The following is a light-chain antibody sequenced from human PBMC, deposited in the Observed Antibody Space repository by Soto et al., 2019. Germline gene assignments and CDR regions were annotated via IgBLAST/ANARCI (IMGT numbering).Light chain of an antibody. V-gene: IGKV1-9*01. CDR2: AAS. CDR1: QGTSSY. CDR3: QQYNTYPWT. Sequence: DLQMTQSPSSLSASVGDRVTIXXRASQGTSSYLAWYQQKPGKAPKLXIYAASTLQSGVPSRFSGSGSGTDFTLTISRLHPDDFATYYCQQYNTYPWTFGQGTKVDIK. J-gene: IGKJ1*01.